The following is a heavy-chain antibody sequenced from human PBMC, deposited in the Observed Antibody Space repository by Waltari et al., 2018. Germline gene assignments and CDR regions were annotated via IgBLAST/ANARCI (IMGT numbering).Heavy chain of an antibody. CDR2: IYYTGCP. Sequence: QLQLQESGPGLVKPSGTLSLTCTVSGGSVNSWSDYWGWIRQPPGKRLEWIGTIYYTGCPYSNPSLQSRVTIAVDTSRNQFSLSLHSVPAADTAVYYCARNSTVFGEEPPRAWFDPWGQGILVIVSS. V-gene: IGHV4-39*01. CDR3: ARNSTVFGEEPPRAWFDP. D-gene: IGHD3-3*01. J-gene: IGHJ5*02. CDR1: GGSVNSWSDY.